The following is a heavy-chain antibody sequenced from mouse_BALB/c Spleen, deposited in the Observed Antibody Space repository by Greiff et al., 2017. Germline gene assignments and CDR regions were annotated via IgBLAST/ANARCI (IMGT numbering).Heavy chain of an antibody. Sequence: QVQLQQPGADLVKPGASVKLSCKASGYTFTSYWMHWVKQRPGQGLEWIGEINPSNGRTNYNEKFKSKATLTVDKSSSTAYMQLSSLTSEDSAVYYCARGVLRLREYYFDYWGQGTTLTVSS. D-gene: IGHD1-2*01. CDR1: GYTFTSYW. CDR3: ARGVLRLREYYFDY. CDR2: INPSNGRT. J-gene: IGHJ2*01. V-gene: IGHV1S81*02.